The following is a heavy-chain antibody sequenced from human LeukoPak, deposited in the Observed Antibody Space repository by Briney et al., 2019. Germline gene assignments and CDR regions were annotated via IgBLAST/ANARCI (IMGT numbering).Heavy chain of an antibody. V-gene: IGHV1-2*02. CDR3: ARGYCSGGSCYSVENWFDP. CDR2: VNPQTGDT. Sequence: ASVKVSCMDSVYPFTGYFIHWVRPAPRRGLEWVGCVNPQTGDTNYPQNLQGRVTLTRDTSTSTAYMELSRLRSDDTAVYYCARGYCSGGSCYSVENWFDPWGQGTLVTVSS. J-gene: IGHJ5*02. D-gene: IGHD2-15*01. CDR1: VYPFTGYF.